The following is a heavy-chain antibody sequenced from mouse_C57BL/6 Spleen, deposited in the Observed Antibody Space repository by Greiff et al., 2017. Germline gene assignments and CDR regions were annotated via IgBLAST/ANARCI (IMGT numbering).Heavy chain of an antibody. CDR1: GYAFTNYL. Sequence: QVQLQQSGAELVRPGTSVKVSCKASGYAFTNYLIEWVKQRPGQGLEWIGVINPGSGGTNYNEKFQGKATLTADKSSSTAYMQLSSLTSEDSAVYFCARSRDDYDGGNDYWGQGTTLTVSS. J-gene: IGHJ2*01. CDR3: ARSRDDYDGGNDY. D-gene: IGHD2-4*01. CDR2: INPGSGGT. V-gene: IGHV1-54*01.